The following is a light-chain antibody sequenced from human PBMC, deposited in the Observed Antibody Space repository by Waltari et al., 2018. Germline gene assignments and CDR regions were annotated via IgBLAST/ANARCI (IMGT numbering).Light chain of an antibody. V-gene: IGKV4-1*01. J-gene: IGKJ2*01. CDR1: QSLFYSSHNYNY. CDR2: WAS. CDR3: QQSYSIPYT. Sequence: DIVMTQSPDSLAVSLGERATINCKSSQSLFYSSHNYNYLAWYQQKTGLPPKLLIYWASTREAGVPDRFSGSGSGTDFTLTITSLQAEDAAVYYCQQSYSIPYTFGQGTKLDIK.